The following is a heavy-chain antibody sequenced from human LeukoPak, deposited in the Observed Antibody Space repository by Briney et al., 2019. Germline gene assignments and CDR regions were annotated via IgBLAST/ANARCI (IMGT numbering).Heavy chain of an antibody. CDR3: ARQGALVVVAAGRGAFDI. Sequence: PSQTLSLTCTVSGGSISSGSYYWSWIRQPAGKGLEWIGRIYYSGSTYYNPSLKSRVTISVDTSKNQFSLKLSSVTAADTAVYYCARQGALVVVAAGRGAFDIWGQGTMVTVSS. J-gene: IGHJ3*02. V-gene: IGHV4-61*02. D-gene: IGHD2-15*01. CDR2: IYYSGST. CDR1: GGSISSGSYY.